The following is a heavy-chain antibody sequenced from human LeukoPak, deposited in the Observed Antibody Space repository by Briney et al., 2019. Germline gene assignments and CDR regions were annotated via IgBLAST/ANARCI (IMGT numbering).Heavy chain of an antibody. V-gene: IGHV4-34*01. Sequence: SETPSLTCAVYTGTFSGYYWSWIRQPPEKGLEWIGEINHSESTNYNPSLKSRVTISLDTSKNQFSLKLTSVTAADTAVYYCARESLPARRGRNWFDPWGQGTLVTVSS. CDR1: TGTFSGYY. CDR3: ARESLPARRGRNWFDP. CDR2: INHSEST. D-gene: IGHD6-6*01. J-gene: IGHJ5*02.